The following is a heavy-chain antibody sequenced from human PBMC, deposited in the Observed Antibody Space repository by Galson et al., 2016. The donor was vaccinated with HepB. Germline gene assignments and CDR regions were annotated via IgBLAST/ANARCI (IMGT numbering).Heavy chain of an antibody. D-gene: IGHD6-13*01. V-gene: IGHV3-48*02. CDR1: GFTFRNYG. Sequence: SLRLSCAASGFTFRNYGMHWVRQAPGKGLEWVSYISSGSSTTYYADSVKGRFTISRDNAKNSLYLQMNSLRDENTAVYYCATRNYSSLDHWGQGTLVTVSS. J-gene: IGHJ4*01. CDR3: ATRNYSSLDH. CDR2: ISSGSSTT.